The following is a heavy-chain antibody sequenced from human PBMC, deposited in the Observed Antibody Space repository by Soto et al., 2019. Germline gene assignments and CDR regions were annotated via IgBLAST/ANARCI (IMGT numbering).Heavy chain of an antibody. V-gene: IGHV3-15*07. CDR1: GFIFSNAW. CDR2: IKSKIDGGTT. D-gene: IGHD3-22*01. CDR3: TTDRPYDYDGSSHDH. Sequence: EVQLVESGGGLVKPGGSLRLSCGGSGFIFSNAWMNWVRQAPGKGLEWVGRIKSKIDGGTTDYTAPVKARFTISRDDPKSTMFLQMNSLRTANTAVYCCTTDRPYDYDGSSHDHWGQGTVVTVSS. J-gene: IGHJ4*02.